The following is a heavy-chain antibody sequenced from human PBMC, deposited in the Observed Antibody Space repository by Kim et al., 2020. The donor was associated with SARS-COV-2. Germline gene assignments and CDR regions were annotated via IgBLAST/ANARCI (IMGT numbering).Heavy chain of an antibody. CDR1: GYTFTGYY. J-gene: IGHJ4*02. D-gene: IGHD5-18*01. Sequence: ASVKVSCKASGYTFTGYYMHWVRQAPGHGLEWMGRINPNSGGTNYAQKFQGRVTMTRDTSISTAYMELSRLRSDDTAVYYCARDGSWSSGYSYGRWGQGTLVTVSS. CDR2: INPNSGGT. V-gene: IGHV1-2*06. CDR3: ARDGSWSSGYSYGR.